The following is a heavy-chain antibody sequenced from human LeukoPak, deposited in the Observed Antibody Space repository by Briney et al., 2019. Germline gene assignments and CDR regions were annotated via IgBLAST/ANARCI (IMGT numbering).Heavy chain of an antibody. D-gene: IGHD2-21*01. CDR2: IIPIFGTA. CDR3: AASLGDWYFAL. CDR1: GGTFSAYA. J-gene: IGHJ2*01. Sequence: SVKVSSKPSGGTFSAYAISWVRQAPGQGLEWMGGIIPIFGTANYAQKFQGRVTITADKSTSTAYMELSSPRSEDTAVYYCAASLGDWYFALWGRGTLVTVAS. V-gene: IGHV1-69*06.